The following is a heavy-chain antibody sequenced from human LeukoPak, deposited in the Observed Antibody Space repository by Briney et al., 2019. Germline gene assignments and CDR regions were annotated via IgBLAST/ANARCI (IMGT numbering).Heavy chain of an antibody. Sequence: GGSLRLSCAASGFTFSNYWMHWVRQAPGKGLVWVSRLNSDGSSTNYADSVKGRFTISRDNAKNTLYLQMNSLRDEDTAVFYCARSRHDYIWGIDYWGQGTLVTISS. CDR3: ARSRHDYIWGIDY. CDR1: GFTFSNYW. D-gene: IGHD3-16*01. J-gene: IGHJ4*02. V-gene: IGHV3-74*01. CDR2: LNSDGSST.